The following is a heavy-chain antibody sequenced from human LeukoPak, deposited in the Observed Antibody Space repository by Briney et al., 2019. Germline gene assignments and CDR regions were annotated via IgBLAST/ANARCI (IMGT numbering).Heavy chain of an antibody. CDR1: GFTFSSYA. CDR3: ARGDSSSWLPSVYYYYYGMDV. D-gene: IGHD6-6*01. V-gene: IGHV3-30-3*01. Sequence: GRSLRLSCAASGFTFSSYAMHWVRQAPGKGLEWVAVISYDGSNKYYADSVKGRFTISRDNSKNTLYLQMNSLRAEDTAVYYCARGDSSSWLPSVYYYYYGMDVWGQGTTVTVSS. J-gene: IGHJ6*02. CDR2: ISYDGSNK.